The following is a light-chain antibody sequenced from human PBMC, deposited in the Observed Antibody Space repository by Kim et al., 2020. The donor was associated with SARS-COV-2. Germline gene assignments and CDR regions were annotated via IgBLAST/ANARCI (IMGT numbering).Light chain of an antibody. J-gene: IGLJ2*01. CDR1: SRDVGNYNL. Sequence: QSALTQPASVSRSPGQSITISCTGTSRDVGNYNLVSWYQQRPGKAPKLIIFEVSKRPSGVSNRFSGSKSGDTASLTISGLQAEDESDYYCCSYAGSSTFVVFGGGTQLTVL. CDR3: CSYAGSSTFVV. CDR2: EVS. V-gene: IGLV2-23*02.